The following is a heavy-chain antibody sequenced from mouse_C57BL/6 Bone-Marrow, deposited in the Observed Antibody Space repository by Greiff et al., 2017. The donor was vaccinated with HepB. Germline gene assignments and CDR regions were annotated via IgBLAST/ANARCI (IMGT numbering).Heavy chain of an antibody. CDR2: IYPGSGST. Sequence: VQLQQPGAELVKPGASVKMSCKASGYTFTSYWITWVKQRPGQGLEWIGDIYPGSGSTSYNETFKSKTTLTVDTSSSTAYMQLSSLTSEDSAVYYCAREKGEKRYWYAMDYWDQGTSATVSS. CDR3: AREKGEKRYWYAMDY. CDR1: GYTFTSYW. J-gene: IGHJ4*01. D-gene: IGHD1-1*01. V-gene: IGHV1-55*01.